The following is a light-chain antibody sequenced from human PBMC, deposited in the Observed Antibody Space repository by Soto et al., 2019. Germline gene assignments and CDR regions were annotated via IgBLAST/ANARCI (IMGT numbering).Light chain of an antibody. CDR1: QSVSSY. V-gene: IGKV3-11*01. CDR2: DAS. CDR3: QQRSNWPRLT. J-gene: IGKJ4*01. Sequence: EIVLTQSPATLSLSPGERATLSCRASQSVSSYLAWYQQKPGQAPRLLIYDASNRATGIPARFSGSGSGTDFHLTISRLEPEDFAVYYCQQRSNWPRLTCRGGPKVEIK.